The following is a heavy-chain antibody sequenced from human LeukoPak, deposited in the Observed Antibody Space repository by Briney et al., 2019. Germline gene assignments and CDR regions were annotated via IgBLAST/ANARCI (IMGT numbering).Heavy chain of an antibody. V-gene: IGHV3-53*01. J-gene: IGHJ4*02. D-gene: IGHD2/OR15-2a*01. Sequence: GGSLRLSCTVSGLTVSINSMSWVRQAPGKGLEWVSFIYSGGNTHYSDSVKGRFTISRDNSKNTLYLQMNSLRAEDTAVYYCARRAGEYSHPYDYWGQGTLVTVSS. CDR1: GLTVSINS. CDR2: IYSGGNT. CDR3: ARRAGEYSHPYDY.